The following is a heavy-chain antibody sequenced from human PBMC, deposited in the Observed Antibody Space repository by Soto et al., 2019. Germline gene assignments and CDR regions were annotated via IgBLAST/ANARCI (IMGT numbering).Heavy chain of an antibody. CDR1: GGSISSYY. D-gene: IGHD1-26*01. CDR2: IYYSGST. J-gene: IGHJ2*01. Sequence: QVQLQESGPGLVKPSETLSLTCTVSGGSISSYYWSWIRQPPGKGLEWIGYIYYSGSTKYNPSLKSRVTISVDTSKTQFSLKLTSVTAADTAVYYCAREGGSYYDSRYFDLWGRGTLVTVSS. V-gene: IGHV4-59*01. CDR3: AREGGSYYDSRYFDL.